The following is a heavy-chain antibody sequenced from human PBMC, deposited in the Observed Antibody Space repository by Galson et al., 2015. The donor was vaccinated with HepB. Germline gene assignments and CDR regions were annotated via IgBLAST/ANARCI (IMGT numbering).Heavy chain of an antibody. J-gene: IGHJ4*02. V-gene: IGHV4-4*02. D-gene: IGHD3-10*01. Sequence: SETLSLTCAVSGGSISHARWRSWVRQPPGEGLEWIGEAWHSGATNYRPSLKSRVTISVDKSKNQFSLKLTSVTAADTAVYYCAGAKEGRGYFDYWGQGTLVTVSS. CDR2: AWHSGAT. CDR1: GGSISHARW. CDR3: AGAKEGRGYFDY.